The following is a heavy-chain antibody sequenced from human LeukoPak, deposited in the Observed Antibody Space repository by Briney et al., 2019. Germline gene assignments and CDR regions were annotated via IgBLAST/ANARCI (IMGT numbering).Heavy chain of an antibody. CDR3: ARGGSIAVAENFDY. V-gene: IGHV1-8*03. D-gene: IGHD6-19*01. J-gene: IGHJ4*02. CDR2: MNPNSGNT. CDR1: GYTFTSYD. Sequence: ASVKVSCKASGYTFTSYDINWVRQATGQGLEWMGWMNPNSGNTGYAQKFQGRVTITRNTSISTAYMELSSLRSEDTAVSYCARGGSIAVAENFDYWGQGTLVTVSS.